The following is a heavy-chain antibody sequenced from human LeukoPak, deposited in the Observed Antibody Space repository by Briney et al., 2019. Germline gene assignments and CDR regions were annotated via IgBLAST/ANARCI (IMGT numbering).Heavy chain of an antibody. D-gene: IGHD2-2*02. CDR3: ARDRGVPAAILGY. V-gene: IGHV1-2*02. CDR2: INPNSGGT. CDR1: GYTFTGYC. Sequence: ASVKVSCKASGYTFTGYCMHWVRQAPGQGLEWMGWINPNSGGTNYAQKFQGRVTMTRDTSISTAYMELSRLRSDDTAVYYCARDRGVPAAILGYWGQGTLVTVSS. J-gene: IGHJ4*02.